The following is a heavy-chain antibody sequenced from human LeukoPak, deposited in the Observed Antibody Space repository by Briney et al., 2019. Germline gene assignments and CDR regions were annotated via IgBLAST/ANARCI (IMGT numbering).Heavy chain of an antibody. CDR3: ATERYGMDA. CDR2: FDPEDGET. J-gene: IGHJ6*02. V-gene: IGHV1-24*01. Sequence: ASVKVSCKVSGYTLTELSMHWVRQAPGKGLEWMGGFDPEDGETIYAQKFQGRVTTTEDTSTDTAYMELSSLRSEDTAVYYCATERYGMDAWGQGNTVTVSS. CDR1: GYTLTELS.